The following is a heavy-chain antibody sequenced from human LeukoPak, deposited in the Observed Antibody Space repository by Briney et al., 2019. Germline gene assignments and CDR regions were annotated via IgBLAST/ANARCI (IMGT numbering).Heavy chain of an antibody. CDR1: GFTFSSYW. V-gene: IGHV3-74*01. D-gene: IGHD2-15*01. J-gene: IGHJ4*02. CDR3: ARGERGVAFDY. Sequence: PGGSLRLSCAASGFTFSSYWMHWVRQAPGEGLVWVSRINSDGSSTSYADSVKGRFTISRDNAKNTLYLQMNSLRAEDTAVYYCARGERGVAFDYWGQGTLVTVSS. CDR2: INSDGSST.